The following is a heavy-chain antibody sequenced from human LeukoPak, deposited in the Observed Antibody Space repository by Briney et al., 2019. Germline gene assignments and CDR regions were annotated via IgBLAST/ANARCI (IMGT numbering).Heavy chain of an antibody. CDR3: AGGMRHFDY. CDR1: GFTFSSNG. J-gene: IGHJ4*02. V-gene: IGHV3-33*01. D-gene: IGHD2-8*01. Sequence: GGSLRLSCAASGFTFSSNGMHWVRQAPGKGLEWVALIAYYRSNKYYAGSVKGRFTISRDNSKNTLFLQMNSLRAEDTAVYYCAGGMRHFDYWGQGTLVTVSS. CDR2: IAYYRSNK.